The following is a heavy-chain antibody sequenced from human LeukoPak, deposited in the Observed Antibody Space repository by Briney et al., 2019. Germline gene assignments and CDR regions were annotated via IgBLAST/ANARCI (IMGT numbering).Heavy chain of an antibody. Sequence: PGGSLRLSCAASGFTFSSYSMNWVRQAPGKGLEWVSFISSSSSYIYYADSVKGRFTISRDNAKNSLYLQMNSLRAEDTAVYYCAREMATSLGAFDIWGQGTVVTVSS. V-gene: IGHV3-21*01. CDR1: GFTFSSYS. J-gene: IGHJ3*02. CDR2: ISSSSSYI. CDR3: AREMATSLGAFDI. D-gene: IGHD5-24*01.